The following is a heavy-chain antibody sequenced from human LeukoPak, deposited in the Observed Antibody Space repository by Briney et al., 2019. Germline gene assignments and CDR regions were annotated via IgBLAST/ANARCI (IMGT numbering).Heavy chain of an antibody. V-gene: IGHV1-24*01. D-gene: IGHD3-16*01. CDR3: ATENFGLGSPFCP. Sequence: ASVKVSCKVAGYTLNEVSMHWVRQAPGKGLEWMGGFDPEDGERIYAQKFQGRVTMTEDTSTDTAYMELSSLTSEDTAMYYCATENFGLGSPFCPWGQGTLVTVSS. CDR2: FDPEDGER. J-gene: IGHJ5*02. CDR1: GYTLNEVS.